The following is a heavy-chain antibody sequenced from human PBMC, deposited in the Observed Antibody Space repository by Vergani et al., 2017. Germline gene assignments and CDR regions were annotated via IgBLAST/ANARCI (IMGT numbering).Heavy chain of an antibody. Sequence: VQLVESGGGVVQPGGSLRLSCAASGFTFSSYSMNWVRQAPGKGLEWVSYISSSSSTIYYADSVKGRFTISRENAKNSLYLQMNSLRAGDTAVYYCARGAGYFAFDIWGQGTMVTVSS. J-gene: IGHJ3*02. CDR2: ISSSSSTI. V-gene: IGHV3-48*01. D-gene: IGHD1-26*01. CDR3: ARGAGYFAFDI. CDR1: GFTFSSYS.